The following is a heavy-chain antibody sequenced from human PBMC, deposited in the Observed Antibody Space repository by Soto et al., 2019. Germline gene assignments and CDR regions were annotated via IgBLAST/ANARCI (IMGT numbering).Heavy chain of an antibody. J-gene: IGHJ3*02. CDR1: GATFTGYY. CDR3: ARDATGYSYGHDAFDI. V-gene: IGHV1-2*02. CDR2: INPNSGGT. D-gene: IGHD5-18*01. Sequence: ASVKVSCKASGATFTGYYMHWLRQSPGQGLEWMGWINPNSGGTNYAQKFQGRVTMTRDTSISTAYMELSRLRSDDTAVYYCARDATGYSYGHDAFDIWGQGTMVTVSS.